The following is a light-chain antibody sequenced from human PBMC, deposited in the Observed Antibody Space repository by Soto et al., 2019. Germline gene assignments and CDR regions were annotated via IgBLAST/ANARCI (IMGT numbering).Light chain of an antibody. CDR1: RSNIGAGYD. J-gene: IGLJ2*01. CDR3: QSYDISLSGVV. V-gene: IGLV1-40*01. CDR2: GNS. Sequence: QSVLTQPPSVSGAPGQRVTISFTGSRSNIGAGYDVHWYEQLPGTAPKHPIEGNSIRPSGVPDRFSGSKSGTSASLAITGLQAEDEADYYCQSYDISLSGVVFGGGTKLTVL.